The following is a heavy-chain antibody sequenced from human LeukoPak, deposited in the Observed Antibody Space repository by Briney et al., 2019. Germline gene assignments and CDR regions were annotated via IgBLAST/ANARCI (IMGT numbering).Heavy chain of an antibody. CDR1: GGSFSGYY. V-gene: IGHV4-34*01. CDR2: INHSGST. J-gene: IGHJ4*02. Sequence: PSETLSLTCAVYGGSFSGYYWSWIRQPPGKGLEWIGEINHSGSTNHNPSLKSRVTISVDTSKNQFSLKLSSVTAADTAVYYCARGLGYSSSWYQYWGQGTLVTVSS. D-gene: IGHD6-13*01. CDR3: ARGLGYSSSWYQY.